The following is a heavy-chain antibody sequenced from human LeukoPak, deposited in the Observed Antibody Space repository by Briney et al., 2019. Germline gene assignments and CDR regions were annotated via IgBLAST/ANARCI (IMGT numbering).Heavy chain of an antibody. Sequence: ASVKVSCKASGYTFTSYGISWVRQAPGQGLEWMGWISAYNGNTNYAQKLQGRVTMTTDTSTSTAYMELRSLRSDDTAVYYCARISSYYDILISYYFDYWGQGTLVTVSS. D-gene: IGHD3-9*01. V-gene: IGHV1-18*01. CDR2: ISAYNGNT. CDR3: ARISSYYDILISYYFDY. CDR1: GYTFTSYG. J-gene: IGHJ4*02.